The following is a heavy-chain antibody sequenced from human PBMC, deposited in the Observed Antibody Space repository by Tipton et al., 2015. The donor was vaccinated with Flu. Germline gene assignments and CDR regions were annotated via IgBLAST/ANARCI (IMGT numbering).Heavy chain of an antibody. J-gene: IGHJ6*03. Sequence: SLRLSCAASGFTFSNAWMSWVRQAPGKGLEWVGRIKSKTDGGTTDYAAPVKGRFTISRDDSKNTLYLQMNSLRAEDTAVYYCARDRDFRNYMDVWGKGTTVTVSS. CDR1: GFTFSNAW. V-gene: IGHV3-15*01. CDR3: ARDRDFRNYMDV. D-gene: IGHD3-3*01. CDR2: IKSKTDGGTT.